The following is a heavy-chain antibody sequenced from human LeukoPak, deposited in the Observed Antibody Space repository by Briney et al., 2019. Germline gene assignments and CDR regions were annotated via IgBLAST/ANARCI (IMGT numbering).Heavy chain of an antibody. CDR1: GFTFSDYY. CDR2: ISSSSSYT. J-gene: IGHJ5*02. V-gene: IGHV3-11*06. Sequence: GGSLRLSCAASGFTFSDYYMSWIRQAPGKGLEWVSYISSSSSYTNYADSVKGRFTISRDNAKNSLYLQMNSLRAEDTAVYYCARLVPQNLPWFGELSGNWFDPWGQGTLVTVSS. D-gene: IGHD3-10*01. CDR3: ARLVPQNLPWFGELSGNWFDP.